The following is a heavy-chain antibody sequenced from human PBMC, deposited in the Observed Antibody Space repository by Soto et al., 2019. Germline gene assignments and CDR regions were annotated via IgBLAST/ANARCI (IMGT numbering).Heavy chain of an antibody. J-gene: IGHJ3*02. CDR3: ASLGDCSGGTCYYDAFDI. Sequence: GESLKISCKGSGYSFIRYWIGWVRQMPGKGLEWMGIIYPGDSDTRYSPSFQGQVTISADKSISTAYLQWSSLKASDTAMYYCASLGDCSGGTCYYDAFDIWGQGTMVTVSS. CDR1: GYSFIRYW. D-gene: IGHD2-15*01. V-gene: IGHV5-51*01. CDR2: IYPGDSDT.